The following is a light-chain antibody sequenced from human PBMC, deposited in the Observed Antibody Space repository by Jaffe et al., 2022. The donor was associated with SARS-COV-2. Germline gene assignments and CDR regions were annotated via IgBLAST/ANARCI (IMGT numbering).Light chain of an antibody. Sequence: DIVMTQSPLSLPVTPGEPASISCRSTQSLLHSSGYYYLDWYLQKPGQSPQLLIYLGSDRASGVPDRFSGSGSGTDFTLNISRVEAEDVGVYYCMQPLQSPRTFGQGTRLEIK. V-gene: IGKV2-28*01. CDR1: QSLLHSSGYYY. CDR3: MQPLQSPRT. CDR2: LGS. J-gene: IGKJ5*01.